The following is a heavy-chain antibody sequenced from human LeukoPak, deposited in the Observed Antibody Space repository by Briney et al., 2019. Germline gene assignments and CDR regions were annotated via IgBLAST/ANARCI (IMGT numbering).Heavy chain of an antibody. CDR2: IIPIFGTA. J-gene: IGHJ6*03. V-gene: IGHV1-69*05. Sequence: SVKVSCKASGGTFSSYAISWVRQAPGQGLEWMGGIIPIFGTANYAQKFQGRVTITTDESTSTAYMELSSLRSEDTAVYYCAREGYSYGCPYYYYYYMDVWGKGTTVTVSS. CDR3: AREGYSYGCPYYYYYYMDV. CDR1: GGTFSSYA. D-gene: IGHD5-18*01.